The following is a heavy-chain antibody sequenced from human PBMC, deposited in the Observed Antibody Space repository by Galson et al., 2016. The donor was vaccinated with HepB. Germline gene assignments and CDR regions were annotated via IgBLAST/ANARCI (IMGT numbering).Heavy chain of an antibody. CDR2: IRYSGGT. Sequence: TLSLTCTVSGDSISDGGYYGNWIRQHPGKGLEWIGYIRYSGGTYYNPSLESRVTISVDTSKNQFFLSLRGDDTAVYYCARGPFGWLQTWGQGTLVTVSS. V-gene: IGHV4-31*03. D-gene: IGHD5-24*01. J-gene: IGHJ5*02. CDR3: ARGPFGWLQT. CDR1: GDSISDGGYY.